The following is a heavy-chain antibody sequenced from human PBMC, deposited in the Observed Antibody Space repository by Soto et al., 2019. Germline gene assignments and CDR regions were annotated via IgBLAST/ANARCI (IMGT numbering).Heavy chain of an antibody. Sequence: ASVKVSCKASGYTFTSYGISWVRQAPGQGLEWMGWISAYNGNTNYAQKLQGRVTMTTDTSTSTAYMELRSLRSDDTAVYYCARVLYDILTGYSYFDYWGQGTLVTVSS. V-gene: IGHV1-18*01. CDR3: ARVLYDILTGYSYFDY. CDR2: ISAYNGNT. D-gene: IGHD3-9*01. J-gene: IGHJ4*02. CDR1: GYTFTSYG.